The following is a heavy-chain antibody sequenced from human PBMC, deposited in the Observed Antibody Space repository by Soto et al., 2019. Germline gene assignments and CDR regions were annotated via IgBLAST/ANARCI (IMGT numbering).Heavy chain of an antibody. CDR3: ARGGNQLEY. CDR1: GYTFTSYC. CDR2: VYPGDSDR. J-gene: IGHJ4*02. V-gene: IGHV5-51*01. D-gene: IGHD6-25*01. Sequence: GESLKISCKGSGYTFTSYCIAWVRQLPGKGLEWLGSVYPGDSDRRDNPTFQGHVTMSVDKSSNAVYLQWSSLNASDTAMYYCARGGNQLEYWGQGVLVTV.